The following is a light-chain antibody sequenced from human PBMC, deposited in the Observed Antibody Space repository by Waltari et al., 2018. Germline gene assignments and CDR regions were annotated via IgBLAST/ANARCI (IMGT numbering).Light chain of an antibody. Sequence: EIMLTQSPGALSGSPGERATLSCRARRRVRSNLVWFQQKPGQAPRLLIYGASTRATDIPARFSGSGSETEFTLTISSMQSEDFAVYYCQQYHTWPRTFGQGTKLDIK. J-gene: IGKJ2*01. CDR1: RRVRSN. V-gene: IGKV3-15*01. CDR2: GAS. CDR3: QQYHTWPRT.